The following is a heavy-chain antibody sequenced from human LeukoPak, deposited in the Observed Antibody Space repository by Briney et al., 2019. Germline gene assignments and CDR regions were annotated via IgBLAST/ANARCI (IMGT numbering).Heavy chain of an antibody. CDR1: GFTFSSYS. CDR3: AREKDYYGSGSPYGMDV. CDR2: ISSSSSYI. J-gene: IGHJ6*04. V-gene: IGHV3-21*01. D-gene: IGHD3-10*01. Sequence: PGGSLRLSCAASGFTFSSYSMNWVRQAPGKGLEWVSSISSSSSYIYYADSVKGRFTISRDNAKNSLYLQMNSLRAEDTAVYYCAREKDYYGSGSPYGMDVWGKGTTVTVSS.